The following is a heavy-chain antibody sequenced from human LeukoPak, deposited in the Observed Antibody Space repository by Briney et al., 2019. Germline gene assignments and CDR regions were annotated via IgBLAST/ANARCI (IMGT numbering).Heavy chain of an antibody. Sequence: SETLSLTCTVSGDSISGDFYYWGWLRQPPGKGLEWIVSIYYSGSTYYNPSLKSRATLSIDTSKNQLSLKLSSVTAADKAVYYCPRPAGSSKWFPTWFDHWGQGTLVTVSS. D-gene: IGHD3-22*01. CDR1: GDSISGDFYY. V-gene: IGHV4-39*01. CDR2: IYYSGST. J-gene: IGHJ5*02. CDR3: PRPAGSSKWFPTWFDH.